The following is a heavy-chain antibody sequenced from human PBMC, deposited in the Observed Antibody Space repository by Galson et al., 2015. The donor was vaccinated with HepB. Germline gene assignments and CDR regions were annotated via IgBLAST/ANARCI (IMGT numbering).Heavy chain of an antibody. V-gene: IGHV7-4-1*02. CDR3: ARGAAAAAGIPYYYGMDV. D-gene: IGHD6-13*01. CDR1: GYTFTSYA. Sequence: SVKVSCKASGYTFTSYAMNWVRQAPGQGLEWMGWINTNTGNPTYAQGFTGRFVFSLDTSVSTAYLQISSLKAEDTAVYYCARGAAAAAGIPYYYGMDVWGQGTTVTVSS. CDR2: INTNTGNP. J-gene: IGHJ6*02.